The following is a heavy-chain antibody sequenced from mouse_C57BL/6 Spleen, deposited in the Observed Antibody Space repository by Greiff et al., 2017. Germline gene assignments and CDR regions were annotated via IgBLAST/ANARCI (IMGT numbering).Heavy chain of an antibody. Sequence: VQLQQSGAELARPGASVKLSCKASGYTFTSYGISWVKQSTGQGLEWIGEIYPRSGNTYYNEKFKGKATLTVDKSSSTAYMELRSLTSEDSAVYFCARSSGCSYGWYFDVWGTGTTVTVSS. CDR2: IYPRSGNT. CDR1: GYTFTSYG. D-gene: IGHD1-1*01. V-gene: IGHV1-81*01. J-gene: IGHJ1*03. CDR3: ARSSGCSYGWYFDV.